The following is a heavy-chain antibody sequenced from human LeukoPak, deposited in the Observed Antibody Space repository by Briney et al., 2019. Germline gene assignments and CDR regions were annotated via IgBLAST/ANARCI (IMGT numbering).Heavy chain of an antibody. CDR1: GFTFSSYA. CDR3: ARNDYYYGSGIHMDV. CDR2: ISYDGSNK. D-gene: IGHD3-10*01. V-gene: IGHV3-30*04. J-gene: IGHJ6*03. Sequence: GGSLRLSCAASGFTFSSYAMHWVRQAPGKGLEWVAVISYDGSNKYYADSVKGRFTISRDNSKNTLYLQMNSLRAEDTAVYYCARNDYYYGSGIHMDVWGKGTTVTVS.